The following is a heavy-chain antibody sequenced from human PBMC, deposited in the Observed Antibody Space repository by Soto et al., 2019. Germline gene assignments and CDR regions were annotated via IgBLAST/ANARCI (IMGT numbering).Heavy chain of an antibody. CDR2: ISGSGGST. J-gene: IGHJ4*02. Sequence: GSLRLSCAASGFTFSSYAMSWVRQAPGKGLEWVSAISGSGGSTYYADSVKGRFTISRDNSKNTLYLQMNSLRAEDTVVYYCAKSVLWLVPPDYWGQGTLVTVSS. CDR1: GFTFSSYA. CDR3: AKSVLWLVPPDY. D-gene: IGHD6-19*01. V-gene: IGHV3-23*01.